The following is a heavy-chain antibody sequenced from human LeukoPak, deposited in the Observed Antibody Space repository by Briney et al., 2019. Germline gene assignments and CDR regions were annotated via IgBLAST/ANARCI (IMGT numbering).Heavy chain of an antibody. V-gene: IGHV3-33*01. D-gene: IGHD1-1*01. CDR1: GFTFSSYG. CDR2: IWYDGSNK. J-gene: IGHJ6*02. Sequence: GGSLRLSCAASGFTFSSYGMHWVRQAPGKGLEWVAVIWYDGSNKYYADSVKGRFTISRDNSKNTLYLQMNSLRAEDTAVYYCARDPPDPERRWETSHGMDVWGQGTTVTVSS. CDR3: ARDPPDPERRWETSHGMDV.